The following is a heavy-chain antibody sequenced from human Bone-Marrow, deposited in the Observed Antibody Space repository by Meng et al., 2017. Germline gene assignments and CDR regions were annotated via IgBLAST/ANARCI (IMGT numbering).Heavy chain of an antibody. CDR2: INPSGGST. V-gene: IGHV1-46*01. CDR1: GYTFTSYY. CDR3: ARGGVLRFLEWLPYGLENWFDP. D-gene: IGHD3-3*01. Sequence: ASVKVSCKASGYTFTSYYMHWVRQAPGQGLEWMGIINPSGGSTSYAQKFQGRVTMTRDNAKNSLYLQMNSLRAEDTAVYYCARGGVLRFLEWLPYGLENWFDPWGQGTLVTVSS. J-gene: IGHJ5*02.